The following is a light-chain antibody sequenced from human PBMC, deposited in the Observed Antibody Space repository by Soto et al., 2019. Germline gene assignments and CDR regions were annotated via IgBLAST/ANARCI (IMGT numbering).Light chain of an antibody. J-gene: IGKJ4*01. CDR3: QQRSNWPLT. Sequence: EIVLTQSPATLSLSPGERANLFCRASQSVSSYLAWYQQKPGQAPRLLIYDASNRATGIPARFSGSGSGTDFTLTFSSLEPEDFAVYYCQQRSNWPLTFGGGTKVDIK. CDR1: QSVSSY. V-gene: IGKV3-11*01. CDR2: DAS.